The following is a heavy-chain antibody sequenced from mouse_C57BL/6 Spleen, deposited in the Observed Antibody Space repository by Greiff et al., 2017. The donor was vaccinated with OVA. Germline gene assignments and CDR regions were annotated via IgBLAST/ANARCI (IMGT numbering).Heavy chain of an antibody. CDR2: IYPGSGNT. D-gene: IGHD1-1*01. CDR3: ARRDYGSSPYFDY. CDR1: GYSFTSYY. J-gene: IGHJ2*01. Sequence: VKLMESGPELVKPGASVKISCKASGYSFTSYYIHWVKQRPGQGLEWIGWIYPGSGNTKYNEKFKGKATLTADKSSSTAYMQLSSLTSEDSAVYYCARRDYGSSPYFDYWGQGTTLTVSS. V-gene: IGHV1-66*01.